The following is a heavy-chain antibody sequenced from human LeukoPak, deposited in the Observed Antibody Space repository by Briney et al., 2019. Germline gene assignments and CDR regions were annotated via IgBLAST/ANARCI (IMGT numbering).Heavy chain of an antibody. CDR2: SNTYIGNA. J-gene: IGHJ4*02. CDR3: ARDLSGRIPHFDY. V-gene: IGHV1-18*01. CDR1: GYTFTTYG. Sequence: ASVKVSCKASGYTFTTYGISWVRQAPGQGLVWMGWSNTYIGNANYAQKFQGRVTMTTDTSTSTAYMELRSLRSDDTAVYYCARDLSGRIPHFDYWGQGTLVTVSS. D-gene: IGHD2-21*01.